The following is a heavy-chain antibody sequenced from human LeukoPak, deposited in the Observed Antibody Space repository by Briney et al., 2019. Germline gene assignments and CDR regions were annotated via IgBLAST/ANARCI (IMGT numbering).Heavy chain of an antibody. D-gene: IGHD6-13*01. J-gene: IGHJ6*02. V-gene: IGHV4-59*08. Sequence: SETLSLTCTVSGGSISSYYWSWIRQPPGKGLEWIGYIYYSGSTNYNPSLKSRVTISADTSKNQFSLKLSSVTAADTAVYYCARGRWGIAEDVWGQGTTVTVSS. CDR1: GGSISSYY. CDR2: IYYSGST. CDR3: ARGRWGIAEDV.